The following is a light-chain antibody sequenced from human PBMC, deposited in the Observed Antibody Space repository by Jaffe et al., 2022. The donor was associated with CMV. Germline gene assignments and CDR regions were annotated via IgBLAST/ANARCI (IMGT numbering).Light chain of an antibody. Sequence: DIVMTQTPLSLSVTPGQPASISCKSSQSLLHSDGKTYLYWYLQKPGQSPQLLMYEVSNRFSGVPDRFSGSGSGTDFTLKISRVEAEDVGVYYCMQSIQLPLALTFGGGTKVQIK. V-gene: IGKV2D-29*02. J-gene: IGKJ4*01. CDR3: MQSIQLPLALT. CDR2: EVS. CDR1: QSLLHSDGKTY.